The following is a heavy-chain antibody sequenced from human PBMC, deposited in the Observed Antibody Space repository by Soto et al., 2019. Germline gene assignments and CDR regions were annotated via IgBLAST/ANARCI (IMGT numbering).Heavy chain of an antibody. CDR2: INHSGST. V-gene: IGHV4-34*01. CDR1: GGSFSGYY. CDR3: ARGPAYYYYYGMGV. Sequence: SETLSLTCAVYGGSFSGYYWSWIRQPPGKGLEWIGEINHSGSTNYNPSLKGRVTISVDTSKNQFSLKLSSVTAADTAVYYCARGPAYYYYYGMGVWGQGTTVTVSS. J-gene: IGHJ6*02.